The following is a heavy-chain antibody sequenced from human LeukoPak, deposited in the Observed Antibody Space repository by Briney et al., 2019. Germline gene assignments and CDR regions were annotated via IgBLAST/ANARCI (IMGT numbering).Heavy chain of an antibody. J-gene: IGHJ3*02. CDR2: IWYDGTDK. Sequence: GGSLRLSCAASGFTFINYGIHWVRQAPGKGLEWVAVIWYDGTDKYYADSVKGRFTISRDNSKNTLYLQMNSLRGEDTAVYYCARDGRAVNPFNAFDIWGQGTVATVSS. V-gene: IGHV3-33*01. CDR3: ARDGRAVNPFNAFDI. D-gene: IGHD4-17*01. CDR1: GFTFINYG.